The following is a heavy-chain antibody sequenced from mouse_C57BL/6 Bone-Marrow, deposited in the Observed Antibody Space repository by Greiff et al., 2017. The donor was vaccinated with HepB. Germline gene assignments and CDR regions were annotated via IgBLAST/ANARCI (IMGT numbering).Heavy chain of an antibody. CDR3: ARKAITTVPSPFAY. Sequence: EVKLQQSGPELVKPGASVKIPCKASGYTFTDYNMDWVKQSHGKSLEWIGDINPNNGGTIYNQKFKGKATLTVDKSSSTAYMELRSLTSEDTAVYYCARKAITTVPSPFAYWGQGTLVTVSA. V-gene: IGHV1-18*01. CDR1: GYTFTDYN. CDR2: INPNNGGT. D-gene: IGHD1-1*01. J-gene: IGHJ3*01.